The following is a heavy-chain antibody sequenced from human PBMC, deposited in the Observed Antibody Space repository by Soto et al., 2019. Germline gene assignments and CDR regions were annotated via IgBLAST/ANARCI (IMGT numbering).Heavy chain of an antibody. J-gene: IGHJ4*02. CDR3: GSPIGFDSSGPTGY. V-gene: IGHV3-33*01. Sequence: QVQLVESGGGVVQPGRSLKLSCAASGFTFSSYGMHWVRQAPGKVLEWVAVIWYDGSNKYYSDSVKGRFTISRDNSKNTLYLQMNSLRAEDTAVYYCGSPIGFDSSGPTGYWGQGTLVTVSS. CDR2: IWYDGSNK. D-gene: IGHD3-22*01. CDR1: GFTFSSYG.